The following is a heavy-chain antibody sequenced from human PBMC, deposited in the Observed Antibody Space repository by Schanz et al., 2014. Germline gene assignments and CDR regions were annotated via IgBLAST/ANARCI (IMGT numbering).Heavy chain of an antibody. CDR3: ARVQDDILTGSEYYYGMDV. Sequence: QVQLVQSGAEVKKPGSSVKVSCKASGYTFTDYGVIWARQAPGQGLEWMGIVNPSVRGTHFAREFQGRVTVTSDTSTSTVYMELRSLRSDDTAVYYCARVQDDILTGSEYYYGMDVWGQGTTVTDSS. CDR2: VNPSVRGT. D-gene: IGHD3-9*01. V-gene: IGHV1-46*01. CDR1: GYTFTDYG. J-gene: IGHJ6*02.